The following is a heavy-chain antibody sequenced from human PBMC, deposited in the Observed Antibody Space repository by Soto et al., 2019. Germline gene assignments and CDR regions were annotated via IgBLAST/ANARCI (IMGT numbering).Heavy chain of an antibody. CDR2: IIPLFGTE. Sequence: QVHLVQSGAEVKKPGSSVKVSCKASGGSFSTYAINWLRQAPGQGLEWMGGIIPLFGTENYAQKFQGRVTITADESTSTAYMELSSLRSEDTAVYYCARDGGRHSGGIDYWGQGTLVTVSS. CDR3: ARDGGRHSGGIDY. D-gene: IGHD1-26*01. J-gene: IGHJ4*02. V-gene: IGHV1-69*01. CDR1: GGSFSTYA.